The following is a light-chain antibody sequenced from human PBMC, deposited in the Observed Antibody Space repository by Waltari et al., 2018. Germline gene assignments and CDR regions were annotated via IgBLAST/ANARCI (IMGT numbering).Light chain of an antibody. Sequence: VLTQSPATLSLSPGERAPLSCRASQSIDTSLGWSQPLPGQAPRLLIYDASNRATGIPPRFSGSGSGTDFSLTISSLDPEDFAVYYCQQGVTFGGGTRVEIK. CDR1: QSIDTS. CDR2: DAS. CDR3: QQGVT. V-gene: IGKV3-11*01. J-gene: IGKJ4*01.